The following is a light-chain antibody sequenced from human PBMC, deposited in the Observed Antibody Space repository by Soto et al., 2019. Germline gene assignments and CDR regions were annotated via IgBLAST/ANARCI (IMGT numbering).Light chain of an antibody. J-gene: IGLJ2*01. Sequence: QSALTQPASVSGSPGQSITISCTGNSSDVGGYNYVSWYQQHPGKAPKLMIYDVSNRPSGVSNRFSGSKSGNTASLTISGLQAEDEADYYCSSYTSSSTPCVFGGGTQLTVL. CDR3: SSYTSSSTPCV. CDR2: DVS. V-gene: IGLV2-14*01. CDR1: SSDVGGYNY.